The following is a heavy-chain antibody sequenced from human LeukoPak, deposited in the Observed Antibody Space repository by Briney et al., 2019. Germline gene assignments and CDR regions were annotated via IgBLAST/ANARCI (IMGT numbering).Heavy chain of an antibody. Sequence: ASVRASCTASVYTFTDYYMHGVRQAPGQGLEWMGWINPHSGDTKYAQKFQGRVTMTRDTSISTAYMELSRLRSDDTALYYCARGHDDYPLLVDFWGQGALVTVSS. V-gene: IGHV1-2*02. J-gene: IGHJ4*02. CDR2: INPHSGDT. CDR1: VYTFTDYY. CDR3: ARGHDDYPLLVDF. D-gene: IGHD4-17*01.